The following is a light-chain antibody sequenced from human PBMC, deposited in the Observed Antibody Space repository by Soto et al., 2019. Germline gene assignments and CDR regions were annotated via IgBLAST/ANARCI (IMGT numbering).Light chain of an antibody. Sequence: EIVMTQSPVTLSVSPGESATLSCRATQSVSSKVAWYQQKSGRAPRLLIYSASTRATGISARFSGSGSGTEFTLTISSLQSEDFAVYYCQQYNNWLLTFGGGTKVDIK. CDR1: QSVSSK. CDR2: SAS. V-gene: IGKV3D-15*01. J-gene: IGKJ4*01. CDR3: QQYNNWLLT.